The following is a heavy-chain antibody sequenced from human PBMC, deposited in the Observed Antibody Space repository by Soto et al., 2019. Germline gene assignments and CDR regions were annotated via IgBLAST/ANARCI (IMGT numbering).Heavy chain of an antibody. D-gene: IGHD6-19*01. V-gene: IGHV1-3*01. CDR1: GYTFTSYA. CDR2: INAGNGNT. CDR3: ARGVAGDDPYFDY. J-gene: IGHJ4*02. Sequence: ASVKVSCKASGYTFTSYAMHWVRQAPGQRLEWMGWINAGNGNTKYSQKFQGRVTITRGTSASTAYMELSSLRSEDTAVYYCARGVAGDDPYFDYWGQGTLVTVSS.